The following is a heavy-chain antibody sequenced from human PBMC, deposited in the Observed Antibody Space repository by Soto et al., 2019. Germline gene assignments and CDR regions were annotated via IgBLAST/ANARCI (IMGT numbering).Heavy chain of an antibody. CDR2: IYYSGST. D-gene: IGHD2-21*02. CDR1: GGSISRGGYY. CDR3: ADVTTDEYFQH. J-gene: IGHJ1*01. V-gene: IGHV4-31*03. Sequence: SETRSLTCTVSGGSISRGGYYWSWIRQHPGKGLEWIGYIYYSGSTYYNPSLKSRVTISVDTSKNQFSLKLSSVTAADTAVYYCADVTTDEYFQHWGQGTLVTVSS.